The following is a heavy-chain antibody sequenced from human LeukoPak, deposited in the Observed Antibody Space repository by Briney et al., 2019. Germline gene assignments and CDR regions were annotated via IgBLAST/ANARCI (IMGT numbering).Heavy chain of an antibody. J-gene: IGHJ6*02. CDR2: IYYSGST. Sequence: SETLSLTCTVSGGSISNYYWSWIRQPPGKGLEWIGYIYYSGSTNYNPSLKSRVTISVDTSKNQFSLKLSSVTAADTAVYYCARYLSYYYGMDVWGQGTTVTVSS. CDR3: ARYLSYYYGMDV. CDR1: GGSISNYY. V-gene: IGHV4-59*12.